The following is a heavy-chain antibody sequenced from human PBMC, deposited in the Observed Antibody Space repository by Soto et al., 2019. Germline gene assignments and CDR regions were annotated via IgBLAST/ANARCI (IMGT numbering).Heavy chain of an antibody. V-gene: IGHV1-2*04. CDR2: INPNSGGT. CDR1: GYTFTGYY. CDR3: ARGNGSGSLYNGFDL. D-gene: IGHD3-10*01. J-gene: IGHJ5*02. Sequence: ASVKVSCKASGYTFTGYYMHWVRQAPGQELEWMGWINPNSGGTNYAQKFQGWVIMTRDTSISTAYMELSRLRSDDTAVYYCARGNGSGSLYNGFDLWGQGTLVTVSS.